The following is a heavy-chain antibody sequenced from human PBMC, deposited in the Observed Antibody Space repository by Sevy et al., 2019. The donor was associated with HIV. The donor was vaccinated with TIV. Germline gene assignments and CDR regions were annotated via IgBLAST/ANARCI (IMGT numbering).Heavy chain of an antibody. D-gene: IGHD3-10*01. J-gene: IGHJ5*02. CDR1: GYTFTSYG. CDR2: ISAYNGNT. V-gene: IGHV1-18*01. CDR3: SRDLSTMVRVVIHSGWFDP. Sequence: ASVKVSCKASGYTFTSYGISWVRQAPGQGLEWMGWISAYNGNTNYAQKLQGRVTMTTDTSTSTAYIELRSLRSDDTAVYYGSRDLSTMVRVVIHSGWFDPWGQGTLVTVSS.